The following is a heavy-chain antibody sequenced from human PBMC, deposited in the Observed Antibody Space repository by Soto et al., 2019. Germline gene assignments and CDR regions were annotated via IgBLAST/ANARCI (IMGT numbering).Heavy chain of an antibody. J-gene: IGHJ3*02. CDR3: ARGLVWYGDYSDAFDI. Sequence: SETLSLTCTGSGGSISSYYWSWIRQPPGKGLEWIGYIYYSGSTNYNPSLKSRVTISVDTSKNQFSLKLSSVTAADTAVYYCARGLVWYGDYSDAFDIWGQGTMVTV. CDR2: IYYSGST. CDR1: GGSISSYY. D-gene: IGHD4-17*01. V-gene: IGHV4-59*01.